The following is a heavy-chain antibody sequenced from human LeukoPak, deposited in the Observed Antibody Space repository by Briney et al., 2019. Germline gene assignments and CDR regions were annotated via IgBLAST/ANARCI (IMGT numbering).Heavy chain of an antibody. CDR1: GFTFSSYA. D-gene: IGHD3-22*01. Sequence: GGSLRLSCAASGFTFSSYAMSWVRQAPGKGLEWVSAISGSGGSTYYADSVKGRFTISRDNSKNTLYLQMNSLRAEDTAVYYCARVYDMVEVFDYWGQGTLVTVSP. V-gene: IGHV3-23*01. J-gene: IGHJ4*02. CDR3: ARVYDMVEVFDY. CDR2: ISGSGGST.